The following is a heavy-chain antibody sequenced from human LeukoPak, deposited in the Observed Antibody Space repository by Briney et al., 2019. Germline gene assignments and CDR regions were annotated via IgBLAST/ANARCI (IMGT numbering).Heavy chain of an antibody. CDR3: ARGQGRDFDI. V-gene: IGHV4-34*01. CDR1: GGSFGGYY. J-gene: IGHJ3*02. Sequence: PSETLSLTCGVYGGSFGGYYWNWIRQPPGKGLEWIGEINHSGSTNYIPSLKSRVTISIDTSKNPFSLKLTSVIAADTAVYYCARGQGRDFDIWGQGTMVTVSS. CDR2: INHSGST.